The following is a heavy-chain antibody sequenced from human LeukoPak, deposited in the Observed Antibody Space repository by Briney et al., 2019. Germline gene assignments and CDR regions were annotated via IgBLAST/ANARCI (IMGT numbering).Heavy chain of an antibody. CDR2: ISAYNGNT. Sequence: AASVKVSCKASGYTFTSYGISWVRQAPGQGLGWMGWISAYNGNTNYAQELQGRVTMTTDTSTSTAYMELRSLRSDDTAVYYCARVVRGVITYWGQGTLVTVSS. CDR3: ARVVRGVITY. V-gene: IGHV1-18*01. CDR1: GYTFTSYG. D-gene: IGHD3-10*01. J-gene: IGHJ4*02.